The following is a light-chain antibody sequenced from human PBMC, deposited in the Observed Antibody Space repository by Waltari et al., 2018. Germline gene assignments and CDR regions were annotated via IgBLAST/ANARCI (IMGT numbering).Light chain of an antibody. J-gene: IGLJ3*02. CDR2: EVN. V-gene: IGLV2-23*02. CDR1: SSDVGSYNL. Sequence: QSALTQPASVSGSPGQSITISCTGTSSDVGSYNLVSWYQQYPGKAPKLMFYEVNKRPSGVSHRFSGSKSGNTASLTISGLQAEDEADYYCCSYAGGSTPWVFGGGTKLTVL. CDR3: CSYAGGSTPWV.